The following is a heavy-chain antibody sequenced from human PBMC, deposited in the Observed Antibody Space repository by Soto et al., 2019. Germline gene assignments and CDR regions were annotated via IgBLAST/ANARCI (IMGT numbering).Heavy chain of an antibody. CDR1: GGSFSGYY. D-gene: IGHD4-17*01. CDR2: INHSGST. J-gene: IGHJ4*02. CDR3: ARYDYGGIYFDY. Sequence: QVQLQQWGAGLLKPSETLSLTCAVYGGSFSGYYWSWIRQPPGKGLEWIGEINHSGSTNYNPSLKSRVTISVDTSKNQFSLKQSSVTAADTAVYYCARYDYGGIYFDYWGQGTLVTVSS. V-gene: IGHV4-34*01.